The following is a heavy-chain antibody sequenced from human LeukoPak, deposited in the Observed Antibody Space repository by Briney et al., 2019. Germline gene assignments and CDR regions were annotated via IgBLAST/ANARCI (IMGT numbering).Heavy chain of an antibody. CDR1: GFTFSSYA. CDR3: AKEPTPYSSEDY. Sequence: GGSLRLSCAASGFTFSSYAMSWVRQAPGKGLEWVSLSGSGGSTHYADSVKGRFTISRDNSKNTLYLQMNSLRAEDTAVYYCAKEPTPYSSEDYWGQGTLVTVSS. V-gene: IGHV3-23*01. J-gene: IGHJ4*02. CDR2: SGSGGST. D-gene: IGHD6-19*01.